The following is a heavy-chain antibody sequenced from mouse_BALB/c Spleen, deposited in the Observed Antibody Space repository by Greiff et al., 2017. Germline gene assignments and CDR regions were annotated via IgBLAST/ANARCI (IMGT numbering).Heavy chain of an antibody. CDR2: IRNKANGYTT. V-gene: IGHV7-3*02. J-gene: IGHJ4*01. Sequence: EVKLMESGGGLVQPGGSLRLSCATSGFTFTDYYMSWVRQPPGKALEWLGFIRNKANGYTTEYSASVKGRFTISRDNSQSILYLQMNTLRAEDSATYYCARDNGWDYAMDYWGQGTSVTVSS. CDR3: ARDNGWDYAMDY. D-gene: IGHD1-1*02. CDR1: GFTFTDYY.